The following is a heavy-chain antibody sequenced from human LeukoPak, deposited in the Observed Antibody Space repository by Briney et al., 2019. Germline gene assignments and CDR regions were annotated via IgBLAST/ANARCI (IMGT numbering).Heavy chain of an antibody. CDR2: IYPGDSDT. CDR3: ARTYYYDSSGYYNY. J-gene: IGHJ4*02. CDR1: GYSFTSYC. D-gene: IGHD3-22*01. V-gene: IGHV5-51*01. Sequence: GESLKISCKGSGYSFTSYCIDWVRQMPGKGLEWMGIIYPGDSDTRYSPSFQGQVTISADKSISTAYLQWSSLKASDTAMYYCARTYYYDSSGYYNYWGKGTLVTVSS.